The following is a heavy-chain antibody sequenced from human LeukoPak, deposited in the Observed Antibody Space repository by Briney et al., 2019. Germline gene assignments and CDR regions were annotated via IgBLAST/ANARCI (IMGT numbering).Heavy chain of an antibody. J-gene: IGHJ4*02. CDR2: IYYGGST. D-gene: IGHD3-10*01. V-gene: IGHV4-30-4*08. CDR1: GGSISSGDYY. Sequence: SQTLSLTCTVSGGSISSGDYYWSWIRQPPGKGLEWIGYIYYGGSTYYNPSLKSRVTISVDTSKNQFSLKLSSVTAADTAVYYCARVDYYGSGSYYNIDYWGQGTLVTVSS. CDR3: ARVDYYGSGSYYNIDY.